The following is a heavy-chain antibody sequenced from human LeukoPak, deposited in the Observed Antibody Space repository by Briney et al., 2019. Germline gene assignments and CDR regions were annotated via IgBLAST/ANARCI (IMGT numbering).Heavy chain of an antibody. CDR1: VYTFTTYD. CDR3: ARAGSSSLFYYYMDV. V-gene: IGHV1-8*03. J-gene: IGHJ6*03. Sequence: ASVTVSCKASVYTFTTYDINWVRQAPGQGREWMGWMNPNSGSTGYAQKFQGRVTITRNTSINTAYMELSSLRSEDTAVYYCARAGSSSLFYYYMDVWGKGTTVTVSS. D-gene: IGHD2-15*01. CDR2: MNPNSGST.